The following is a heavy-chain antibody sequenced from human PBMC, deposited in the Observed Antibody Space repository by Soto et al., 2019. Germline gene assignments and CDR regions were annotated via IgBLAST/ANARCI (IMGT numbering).Heavy chain of an antibody. V-gene: IGHV3-74*01. J-gene: IGHJ4*02. CDR1: GFTFGNYW. CDR2: MNSDGSTT. Sequence: LRLSCAASGFTFGNYWMHWVRQAPGKGLEWVSRMNSDGSTTNYADSVKGRFTVSRDNAKNTLYLQMNSLRAEDTAVYYCATAEVDYWGPGTLVTVSS. CDR3: ATAEVDY.